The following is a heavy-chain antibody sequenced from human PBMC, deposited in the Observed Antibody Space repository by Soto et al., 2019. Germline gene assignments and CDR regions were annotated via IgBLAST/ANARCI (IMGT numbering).Heavy chain of an antibody. V-gene: IGHV3-21*01. J-gene: IGHJ3*02. CDR2: ISSSSSYI. Sequence: EVQLVESGGGLVKPGGSLRLSCAASGFTFSSYSMNWVRQAPGKGLEWVSSISSSSSYIYYADSVKGRFTISRDNAENSLYLQMNSLRTDVTVVYYGAGGIVATSTLGAFDIWGQGTMVTVSS. D-gene: IGHD5-12*01. CDR1: GFTFSSYS. CDR3: AGGIVATSTLGAFDI.